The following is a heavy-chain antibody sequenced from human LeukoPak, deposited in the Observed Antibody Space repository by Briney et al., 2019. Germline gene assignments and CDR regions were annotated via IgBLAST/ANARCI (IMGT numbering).Heavy chain of an antibody. CDR3: AKVAYYYDSSGYVSAFDI. J-gene: IGHJ3*02. Sequence: GGSLRLSCAASGFTFSSYAMSWVRQAPGKGLEWVSAISGSGGSTYYADSVKGRFTISRDNSKNTLYLQMNSLRAEDTAVYYCAKVAYYYDSSGYVSAFDIWGQGTMVTVSS. D-gene: IGHD3-22*01. CDR2: ISGSGGST. V-gene: IGHV3-23*01. CDR1: GFTFSSYA.